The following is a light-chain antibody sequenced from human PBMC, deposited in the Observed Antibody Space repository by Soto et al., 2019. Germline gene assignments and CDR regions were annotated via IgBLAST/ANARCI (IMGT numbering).Light chain of an antibody. V-gene: IGKV3D-20*02. Sequence: ENVLTQSPGTLSLSLGERASLSCRASQSVSNNYLAWYQQKRGQGPRLLIYGASSRATGIPDRFSGSGSGTDFTLTISSLEPEDFAVYYCQQRSNWPLTFGGGTKVDIK. CDR3: QQRSNWPLT. J-gene: IGKJ4*01. CDR1: QSVSNNY. CDR2: GAS.